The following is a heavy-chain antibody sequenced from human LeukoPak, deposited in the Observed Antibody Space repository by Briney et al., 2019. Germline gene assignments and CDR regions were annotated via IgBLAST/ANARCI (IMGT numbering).Heavy chain of an antibody. CDR3: ARDRGSQPFIDY. D-gene: IGHD1-26*01. Sequence: SETLSLTCTVSGYSINSGYYWGWIRQPPGKGLEWIWSIDHSGSTYYNPSLKRRVTISVDTSKNQFSLKLSSVTAADTAVYYCARDRGSQPFIDYWGQGTLVTVSS. CDR1: GYSINSGYY. J-gene: IGHJ4*02. V-gene: IGHV4-38-2*02. CDR2: IDHSGST.